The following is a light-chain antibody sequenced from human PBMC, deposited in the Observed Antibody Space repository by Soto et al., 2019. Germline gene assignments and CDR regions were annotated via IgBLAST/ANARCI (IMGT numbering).Light chain of an antibody. CDR2: AAS. V-gene: IGKV1-9*01. CDR3: QQYDM. CDR1: QGISSY. J-gene: IGKJ1*01. Sequence: DIELTQSPSFLSASVGDRLTITCRASQGISSYLAWYQQKPGKAPKLLIYAASTLQSGVPSRFSGRGSGTEFTLTISSLQAEDFATYYCQQYDMFGPGTKVDIK.